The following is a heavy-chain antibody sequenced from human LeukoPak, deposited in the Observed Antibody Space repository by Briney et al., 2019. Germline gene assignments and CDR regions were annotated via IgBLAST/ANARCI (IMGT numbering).Heavy chain of an antibody. CDR3: ARETCSGGSCYSGFDY. Sequence: SVKVSCTASGGTFSSYAISWVRQAPEQGLEWMGGIIPIFGTANYAQKFQGRVTITADESTSTAYMELSSLRSEDTAVYYCARETCSGGSCYSGFDYWGQGTLVTVSS. D-gene: IGHD2-15*01. CDR2: IIPIFGTA. V-gene: IGHV1-69*13. CDR1: GGTFSSYA. J-gene: IGHJ4*02.